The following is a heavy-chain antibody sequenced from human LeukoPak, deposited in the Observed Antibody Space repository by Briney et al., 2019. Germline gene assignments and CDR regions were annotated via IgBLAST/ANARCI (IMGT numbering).Heavy chain of an antibody. CDR2: IKGDGSET. Sequence: GGSLGLSCAASGFTFSDYWMHWVRQVPGKGLVWVSRIKGDGSETNYADSVKGRFTISRDNAKNTLFLQMSSLRVEDTAVYYCVRGQIGVSVIVHWGQGTLVTVSS. CDR3: VRGQIGVSVIVH. D-gene: IGHD3-22*01. V-gene: IGHV3-74*01. CDR1: GFTFSDYW. J-gene: IGHJ5*02.